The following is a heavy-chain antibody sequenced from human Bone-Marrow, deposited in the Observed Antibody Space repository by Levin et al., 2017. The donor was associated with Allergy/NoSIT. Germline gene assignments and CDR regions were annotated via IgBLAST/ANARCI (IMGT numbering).Heavy chain of an antibody. CDR2: IRSKTDGGTT. J-gene: IGHJ4*02. CDR1: GFTFNNAW. Sequence: GESLKISCAASGFTFNNAWMNWVRLAPGKGLEWVGRIRSKTDGGTTDYAAPVKGRFTISRDDSKNIMYLQLDSLEIEETAGDYGTTDWAHGRYAVFDYWGQGTLVTVSS. D-gene: IGHD3-16*01. V-gene: IGHV3-15*01. CDR3: TTDWAHGRYAVFDY.